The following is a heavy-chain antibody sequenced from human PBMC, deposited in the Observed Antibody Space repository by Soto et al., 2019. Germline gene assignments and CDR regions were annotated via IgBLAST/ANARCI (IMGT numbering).Heavy chain of an antibody. CDR3: ARSELLWFGESSYYYGMDV. J-gene: IGHJ6*02. D-gene: IGHD3-10*01. CDR1: GYTFTSYG. Sequence: QVQLVQSGAEVKKPGASVKVSCKASGYTFTSYGISWVRQAPGQGLEWMGWISAYNGNTNYAQKLQGRVTMTTDTSTSTAYMGLRSLRSDDTAVYYCARSELLWFGESSYYYGMDVWGQGTTVTVSS. CDR2: ISAYNGNT. V-gene: IGHV1-18*01.